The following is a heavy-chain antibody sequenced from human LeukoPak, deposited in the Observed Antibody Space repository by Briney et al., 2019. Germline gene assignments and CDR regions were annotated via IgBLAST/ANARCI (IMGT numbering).Heavy chain of an antibody. Sequence: PSETLSLTCAVYGGSFSGYYWSWIRQPPGKGLEWIGEINHSGSTNYNPSLKSRVTISVDTSKNQFSLKLSSVTAADTAVYYCARGRGLGELGTLGFDYWGQGTLVTVSS. CDR2: INHSGST. D-gene: IGHD1-26*01. CDR1: GGSFSGYY. CDR3: ARGRGLGELGTLGFDY. V-gene: IGHV4-34*01. J-gene: IGHJ4*02.